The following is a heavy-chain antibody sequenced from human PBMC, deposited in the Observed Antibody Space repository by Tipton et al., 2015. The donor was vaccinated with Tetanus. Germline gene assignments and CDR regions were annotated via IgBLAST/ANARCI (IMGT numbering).Heavy chain of an antibody. D-gene: IGHD6-13*01. CDR1: GDSVSGYY. CDR3: AGVTAQRTELYFDH. Sequence: TLSLTCTVSGDSVSGYYWSWIRQPPGKGLEWIGYVHYTGSTNHNPSLKSRVTISMDRSKNQISLQLTSVTAADTAVYFCAGVTAQRTELYFDHWGQGTLVTVSS. CDR2: VHYTGST. V-gene: IGHV4-59*02. J-gene: IGHJ4*02.